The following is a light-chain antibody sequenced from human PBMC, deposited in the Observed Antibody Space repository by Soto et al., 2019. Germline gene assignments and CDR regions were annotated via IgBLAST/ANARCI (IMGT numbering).Light chain of an antibody. CDR2: KTS. CDR3: QHWNDYSWT. J-gene: IGKJ1*01. CDR1: QSISIW. Sequence: DIHMTQSPSTLSASVGDIVTITCRASQSISIWLAWYQQKPGKAPNLLIYKTSSLETGVPSRFSGSGSGTEFTLTISSLQPDDFATYYCQHWNDYSWTFGQGTKVDVK. V-gene: IGKV1-5*03.